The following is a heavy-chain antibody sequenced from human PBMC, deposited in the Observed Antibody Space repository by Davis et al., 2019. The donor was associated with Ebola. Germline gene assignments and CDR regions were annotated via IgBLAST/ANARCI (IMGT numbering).Heavy chain of an antibody. CDR2: IYPGDSDT. CDR1: GYSFTSYW. V-gene: IGHV5-51*01. CDR3: ARHPYYYYGMDV. Sequence: KVSCKGSGYSFTSYWIGWVRQVPGRGLEWMAIIYPGDSDTRYSPAFEGQVTISVDRSISTAYLQWSSLKASDTAMYYCARHPYYYYGMDVWGQGTTVTVSS. J-gene: IGHJ6*02.